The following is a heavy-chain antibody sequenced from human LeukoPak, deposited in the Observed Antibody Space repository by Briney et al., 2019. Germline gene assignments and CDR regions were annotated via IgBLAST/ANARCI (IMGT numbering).Heavy chain of an antibody. CDR3: ARDSTIFGVVPIT. CDR2: ISYDGSNK. D-gene: IGHD3-3*01. Sequence: GRSLRLSCAASGFTFSSYAVHWVRQAPGKGLEWVAVISYDGSNKYYADSVKGRFTISRDNSKNTLYLQMNSLRAEDTAVYYCARDSTIFGVVPITWGQGTLVTVSS. CDR1: GFTFSSYA. J-gene: IGHJ5*02. V-gene: IGHV3-30-3*01.